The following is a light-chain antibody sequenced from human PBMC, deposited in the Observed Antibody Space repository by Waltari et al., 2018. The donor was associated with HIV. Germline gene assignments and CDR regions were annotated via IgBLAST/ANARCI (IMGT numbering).Light chain of an antibody. Sequence: ELTQPPSVSVSPGQTASITCSGDKLGDKYACWYQQKPGQSPVLVIYQDSKRPSGIPERFSGSNSGNTATLTISGTQAMDEADYYCQAWDSTAEIFGGGTKLTVL. J-gene: IGLJ2*01. CDR3: QAWDSTAEI. V-gene: IGLV3-1*01. CDR1: KLGDKY. CDR2: QDS.